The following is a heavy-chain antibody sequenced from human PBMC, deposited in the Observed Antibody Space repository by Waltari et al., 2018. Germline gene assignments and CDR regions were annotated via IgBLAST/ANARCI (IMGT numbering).Heavy chain of an antibody. V-gene: IGHV4-4*02. J-gene: IGHJ5*02. CDR2: IYHSGDT. Sequence: QVQLQESGPGLVKPSGTLSLTCAVSGVSIRTHNWWSWVRQPPGKGLEWIGEIYHSGDTNYNPSLESRVTILVDKSKNQFSLRLRSVTAADTAIYFCARVAVPAVETNWFDPWGQGILVTVSS. D-gene: IGHD2-2*01. CDR1: GVSIRTHNW. CDR3: ARVAVPAVETNWFDP.